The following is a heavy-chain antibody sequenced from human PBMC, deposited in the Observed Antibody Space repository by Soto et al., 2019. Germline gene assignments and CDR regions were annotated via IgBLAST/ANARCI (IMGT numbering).Heavy chain of an antibody. Sequence: GGSLRLSCAASGFTFSSYAMSWVRQAPGKGLEWVSAISGSGGSTYYADSVKGRFTISRDNSKNTLYLQMNSLRAEDTAVYYCAKGRAERYYYYGMDVWGQGTTVTVSS. CDR2: ISGSGGST. V-gene: IGHV3-23*01. CDR3: AKGRAERYYYYGMDV. CDR1: GFTFSSYA. D-gene: IGHD6-13*01. J-gene: IGHJ6*02.